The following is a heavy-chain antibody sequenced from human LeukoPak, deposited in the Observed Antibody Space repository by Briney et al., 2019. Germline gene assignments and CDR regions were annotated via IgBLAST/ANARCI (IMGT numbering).Heavy chain of an antibody. CDR1: GGSISSYY. D-gene: IGHD3-10*01. CDR3: ARHVGNSGSGSYLTYFDY. J-gene: IGHJ4*02. CDR2: IYYSGST. Sequence: SETLSLTCTVSGGSISSYYWSWIRQPPGKGLEWVGHIYYSGSTHYNPALKRRVTISVDTSKNQFSLKLSSVTAADTAVYYCARHVGNSGSGSYLTYFDYWGQGTLVTVSS. V-gene: IGHV4-59*08.